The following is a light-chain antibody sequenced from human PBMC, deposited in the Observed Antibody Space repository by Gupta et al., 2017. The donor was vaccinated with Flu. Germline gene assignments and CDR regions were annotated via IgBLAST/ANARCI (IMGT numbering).Light chain of an antibody. V-gene: IGKV3-15*01. J-gene: IGKJ1*01. CDR2: GAS. CDR1: QGVSSN. CDR3: QQNNNWPRT. Sequence: PATLSVSRGERATLSCGASQGVSSNLAWYQQKPGQAPRLLIYGASTRATGIPARFSGSGSGTEFTLTISSLQSEDFAVYYCQQNNNWPRTFGQGTKVEIK.